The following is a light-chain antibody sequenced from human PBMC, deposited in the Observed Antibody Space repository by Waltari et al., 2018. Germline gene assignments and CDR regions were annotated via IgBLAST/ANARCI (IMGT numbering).Light chain of an antibody. V-gene: IGLV2-23*02. J-gene: IGLJ2*01. Sequence: QSALTQPASVSGSPGQSITISCTGTSSDVGSYNLVSWYQQHPDKAPKLMIYEVSNRPSGVSDRFSGSKSGNTASLTISGLQAEDEADYYCCSYAGSVVFGGGTKLTVL. CDR3: CSYAGSVV. CDR2: EVS. CDR1: SSDVGSYNL.